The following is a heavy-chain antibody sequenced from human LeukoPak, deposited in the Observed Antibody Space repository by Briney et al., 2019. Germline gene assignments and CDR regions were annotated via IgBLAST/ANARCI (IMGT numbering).Heavy chain of an antibody. J-gene: IGHJ4*02. V-gene: IGHV3-48*03. D-gene: IGHD6-19*01. CDR2: ISSTGSNI. CDR3: ATEFLGAVAETGDY. Sequence: GGSLRLSCAASGFTFSSFEMNWVRQAPGKGLEWVSYISSTGSNIYYADSVKGRFTISRDNAKNSLSLQMNSLRAEDTAVYYCATEFLGAVAETGDYWGQGALVTVSS. CDR1: GFTFSSFE.